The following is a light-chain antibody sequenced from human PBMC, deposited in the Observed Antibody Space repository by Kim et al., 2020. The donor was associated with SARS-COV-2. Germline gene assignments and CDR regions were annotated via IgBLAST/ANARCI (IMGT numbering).Light chain of an antibody. CDR3: QQYGNLIT. J-gene: IGKJ5*01. Sequence: VSPGERVTLSCRASQSVSSSHLAWYQHKPGQAPRLLIYAASSRATGIPDRFSGSGSGTDFTLTISRLEPEDFAVYYCQQYGNLITFGQGTRLEIK. CDR1: QSVSSSH. V-gene: IGKV3-20*01. CDR2: AAS.